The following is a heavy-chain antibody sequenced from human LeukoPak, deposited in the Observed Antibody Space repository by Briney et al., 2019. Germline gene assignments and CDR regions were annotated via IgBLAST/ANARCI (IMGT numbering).Heavy chain of an antibody. Sequence: GGSLRLSCAASGFTFSSYWMSWVRQAPGKGLEWVSGISGSGGSTYYADSVKGRFTISRDNSKNTLYLQMNSLRAEDTAVYFCAKDFYDSGYWGQGTLVTVSS. CDR1: GFTFSSYW. J-gene: IGHJ4*02. CDR3: AKDFYDSGY. CDR2: ISGSGGST. D-gene: IGHD3-10*01. V-gene: IGHV3-23*01.